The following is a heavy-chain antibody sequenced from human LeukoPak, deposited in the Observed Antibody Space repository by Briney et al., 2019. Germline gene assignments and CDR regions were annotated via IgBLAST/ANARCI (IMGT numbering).Heavy chain of an antibody. V-gene: IGHV1-8*02. CDR3: ARDILTGYKYNWFDP. CDR1: GYTFTSYG. CDR2: INPNSGGT. Sequence: ASVKVSCKASGYTFTSYGISWVRQAPGQGLEWMGWINPNSGGTNYAQKFQGRVTMTRNTSISTAYMELSSLRSEDTAVYYCARDILTGYKYNWFDPWGQGTLVTVSS. D-gene: IGHD3-9*01. J-gene: IGHJ5*02.